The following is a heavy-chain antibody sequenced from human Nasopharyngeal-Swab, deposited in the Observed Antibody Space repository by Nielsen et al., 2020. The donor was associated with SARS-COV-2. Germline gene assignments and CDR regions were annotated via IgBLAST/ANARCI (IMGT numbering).Heavy chain of an antibody. V-gene: IGHV3-21*01. J-gene: IGHJ4*02. CDR1: GFTFSYYS. D-gene: IGHD3-16*02. CDR2: ISGSGSYI. CDR3: GRQLRSGELSLYNEFDY. Sequence: GGSLRLSCAASGFTFSYYSMSWVRQAPGKGLEWVSSISGSGSYIYYADSVKGRFTISRDNAKNSLYLQMNSLRVEDTAVCYCGRQLRSGELSLYNEFDYWGQGTLVTVSS.